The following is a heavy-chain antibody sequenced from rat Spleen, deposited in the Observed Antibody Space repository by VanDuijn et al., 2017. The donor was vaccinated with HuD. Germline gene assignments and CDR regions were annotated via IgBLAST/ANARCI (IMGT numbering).Heavy chain of an antibody. CDR2: ISYDGSTT. J-gene: IGHJ2*01. V-gene: IGHV5-29*01. CDR3: ARRDWVFDY. D-gene: IGHD5-1*01. CDR1: GFTFSNYD. Sequence: EVRLVESGGGLVQPGRSMKLSCAASGFTFSNYDMVWVRQAPTKGLKWVASISYDGSTTYYRDSVKGRFTISRDNAKSTLYLQMDSLRSEDTATYYCARRDWVFDYWGQGVMVTVSS.